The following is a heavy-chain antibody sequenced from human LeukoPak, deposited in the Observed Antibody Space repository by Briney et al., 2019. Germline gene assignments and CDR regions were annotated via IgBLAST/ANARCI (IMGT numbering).Heavy chain of an antibody. CDR1: GDSFSSNSAA. Sequence: PSQTLSLTCAISGDSFSSNSAAWNWIRQSPSRGLEWLGRTYYRSKLYNDYAVSVKSRITINPDTSKNQFSLQLNSVTPEDTAVYYCARHGSRTLVWGSYRYEKFDYWGQGTLVTVSS. J-gene: IGHJ4*02. CDR3: ARHGSRTLVWGSYRYEKFDY. V-gene: IGHV6-1*01. D-gene: IGHD3-16*02. CDR2: TYYRSKLYN.